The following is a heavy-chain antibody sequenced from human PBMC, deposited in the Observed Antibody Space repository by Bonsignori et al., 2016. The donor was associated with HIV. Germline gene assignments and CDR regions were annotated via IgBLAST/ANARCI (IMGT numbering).Heavy chain of an antibody. CDR2: VDPSDNNV. CDR3: ATITTAGLP. Sequence: ASVKVSCKVSGYTFPDFYIHWIRQAPGKGLEWIGYVDPSDNNVLIAETFQGRVSISADTSTDTAYMDLSSLRSEDTAVYYCATITTAGLPWGQGTLVTVSS. D-gene: IGHD3-3*01. CDR1: GYTFPDFY. V-gene: IGHV1-69-2*01. J-gene: IGHJ5*02.